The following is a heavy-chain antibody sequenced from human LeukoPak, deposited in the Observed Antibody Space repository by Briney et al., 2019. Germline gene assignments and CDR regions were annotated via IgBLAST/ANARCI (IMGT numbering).Heavy chain of an antibody. CDR2: IYYSGST. Sequence: PSETLSLTCTVSGGSISSSSYYWGWIRQPPGKGLEWIGSIYYSGSTYYNPSLKSRVTISVDTSKNQFSLKLSSVTAADTAVYYCARGGAARPTKYYYYYYMDVWGKGTTVTVSS. V-gene: IGHV4-39*07. D-gene: IGHD6-6*01. CDR3: ARGGAARPTKYYYYYYMDV. CDR1: GGSISSSSYY. J-gene: IGHJ6*03.